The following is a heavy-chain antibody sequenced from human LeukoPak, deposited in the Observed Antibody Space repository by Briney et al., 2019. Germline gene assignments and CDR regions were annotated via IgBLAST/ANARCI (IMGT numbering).Heavy chain of an antibody. J-gene: IGHJ5*02. CDR3: ARHPTYYDFWSGYGNWFDP. CDR1: GGSFSGYY. Sequence: SETLSLTCAVYGGSFSGYYWSWIRQPPGKGLEWIGEINHSGSTNYNPSLKSRVTISVDTSKNQFSLKLSSVTAADTAVYYCARHPTYYDFWSGYGNWFDPWGQGTLVTVSS. CDR2: INHSGST. D-gene: IGHD3-3*01. V-gene: IGHV4-34*01.